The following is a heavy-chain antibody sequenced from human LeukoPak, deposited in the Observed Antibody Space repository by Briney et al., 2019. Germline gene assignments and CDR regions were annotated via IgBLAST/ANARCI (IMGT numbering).Heavy chain of an antibody. Sequence: GGSLKISCKGSGYSFTSYWIGWVRQMPGKGLEWMGIIYPGDSDTRYSPSFQGQVTISADKSISTAYLQWSSLKASDTAMYYCARSLYDFWSGYFGFDPWGQGTLVTVSS. J-gene: IGHJ5*02. CDR1: GYSFTSYW. CDR2: IYPGDSDT. CDR3: ARSLYDFWSGYFGFDP. D-gene: IGHD3-3*01. V-gene: IGHV5-51*01.